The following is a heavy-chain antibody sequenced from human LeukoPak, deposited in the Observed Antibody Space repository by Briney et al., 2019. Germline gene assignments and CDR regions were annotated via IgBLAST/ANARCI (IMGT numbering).Heavy chain of an antibody. J-gene: IGHJ4*02. V-gene: IGHV3-30*02. CDR1: GFIFSSYG. CDR3: AKDAWEVGATSEIDY. CDR2: IRYDGSDK. Sequence: GGSLRLSCATSGFIFSSYGIHWVRQAPGKGLELVAFIRYDGSDKYYADSVKGRFTISRDNSKNKVYLQMNSLRAEDTAVYYCAKDAWEVGATSEIDYWGQGTLVTVSS. D-gene: IGHD1-26*01.